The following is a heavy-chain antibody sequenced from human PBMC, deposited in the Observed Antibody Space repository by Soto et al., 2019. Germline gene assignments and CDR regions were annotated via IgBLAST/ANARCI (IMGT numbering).Heavy chain of an antibody. CDR2: INPNSGGT. J-gene: IGHJ6*02. V-gene: IGHV1-18*04. Sequence: SVKVSCKASGYTFTTYGISWVRQAPGQGLEWMGWINPNSGGTNYAQKFQGRVTITADESTSTAYMELSSLRSEDTAVYYCAREGSTPRVMDVWGQGTTVTVSS. CDR1: GYTFTTYG. CDR3: AREGSTPRVMDV.